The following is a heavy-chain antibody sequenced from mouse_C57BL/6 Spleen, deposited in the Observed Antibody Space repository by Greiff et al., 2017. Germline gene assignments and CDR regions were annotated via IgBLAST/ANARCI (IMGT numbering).Heavy chain of an antibody. CDR2: IYPRSGNT. J-gene: IGHJ2*01. CDR1: GYTFTSYG. Sequence: QVQLKQSGAELARPGASVKLSCKASGYTFTSYGISWVKQRTGQGLEWIGEIYPRSGNTYYNEKFKGKATLTADKSSSTAYMELRSLTSEDSAVYFCASGGELLLGSYVDYWGQGTTLTVSS. V-gene: IGHV1-81*01. D-gene: IGHD1-1*01. CDR3: ASGGELLLGSYVDY.